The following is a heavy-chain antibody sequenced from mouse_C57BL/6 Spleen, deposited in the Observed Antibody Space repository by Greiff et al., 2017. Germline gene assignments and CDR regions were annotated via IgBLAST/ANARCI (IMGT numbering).Heavy chain of an antibody. V-gene: IGHV14-4*01. CDR2: IDPGNGDT. D-gene: IGHD3-2*02. CDR3: TKQLRLQAWFAY. Sequence: VQLQQSGAELVRPGASVTLSCTASGFNIKDDYMHWVKQRPEQGLEWIGWIDPGNGDTEYASKFQGKATITAATSSNTASLQLSSLASEDTAVYYCTKQLRLQAWFAYWGQGTLVTVSA. CDR1: GFNIKDDY. J-gene: IGHJ3*01.